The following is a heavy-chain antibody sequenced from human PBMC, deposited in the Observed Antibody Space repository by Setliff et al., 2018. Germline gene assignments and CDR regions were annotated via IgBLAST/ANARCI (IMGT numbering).Heavy chain of an antibody. J-gene: IGHJ4*02. CDR3: ARGRLHYYDSSGYSY. Sequence: KPSETLSLTCAVSGGSISSGDYYWSWIRQPPGKGLEWIGYIYYSGSTYYNPSLKSRVTISVDTSKNQFSLKLSSVTAADTAVYYCARGRLHYYDSSGYSYWGQGTLVTVSS. V-gene: IGHV4-61*08. CDR2: IYYSGST. D-gene: IGHD3-22*01. CDR1: GGSISSGDYY.